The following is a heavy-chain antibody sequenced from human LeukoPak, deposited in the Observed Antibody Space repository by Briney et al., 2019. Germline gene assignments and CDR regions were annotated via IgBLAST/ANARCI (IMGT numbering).Heavy chain of an antibody. J-gene: IGHJ4*02. V-gene: IGHV3-23*01. CDR1: GFTFSSYA. D-gene: IGHD5-12*01. Sequence: GGSLRLSCAASGFTFSSYAMSWVRRAPGKGLEWVSAISGSGGSTYYADSVKGRFTISRDNSKNTLYLQMNSLRAEDTAVYYCANWPRRLGVDYWGQGTLVTVSS. CDR3: ANWPRRLGVDY. CDR2: ISGSGGST.